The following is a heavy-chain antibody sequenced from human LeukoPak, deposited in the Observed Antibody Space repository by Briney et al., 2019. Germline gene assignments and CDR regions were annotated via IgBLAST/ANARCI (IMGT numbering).Heavy chain of an antibody. Sequence: ASVKVSCKASGYTFTSYDINWVRQATGQGLEWMGWMNPNSGNTGYAQKFQGRVTITRNTSISTAYMELGSLRSEDTAVYYCARVEKRGIAARGSFDYWGQGTLVTVSS. V-gene: IGHV1-8*03. CDR2: MNPNSGNT. J-gene: IGHJ4*02. CDR3: ARVEKRGIAARGSFDY. D-gene: IGHD6-13*01. CDR1: GYTFTSYD.